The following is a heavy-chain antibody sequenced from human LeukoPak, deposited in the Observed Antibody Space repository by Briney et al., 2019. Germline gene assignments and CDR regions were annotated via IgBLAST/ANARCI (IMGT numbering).Heavy chain of an antibody. CDR3: ARDLDGSSDNDY. Sequence: ASVKVSCKASGYSFTNYYIHWVRQAPGQGLEWMGIMNPSGGSTNYAQNFQGRVTMTRDTSTSTDYMELSGLTSEDTAVYYCARDLDGSSDNDYWGQGTLVTVSS. CDR1: GYSFTNYY. CDR2: MNPSGGST. J-gene: IGHJ4*02. D-gene: IGHD6-19*01. V-gene: IGHV1-46*01.